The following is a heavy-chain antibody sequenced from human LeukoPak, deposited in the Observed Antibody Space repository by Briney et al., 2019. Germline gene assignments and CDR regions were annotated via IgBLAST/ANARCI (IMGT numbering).Heavy chain of an antibody. J-gene: IGHJ6*03. Sequence: SETLSLTCTVSGGSISSYYWSWIRQPAGKGLEWIGRIYTSGSTNYNPSLKSRVTMSVDTSKNQFSLKLSSVTAADTAVYYCARESDSRPYYYYYMNVWGKGTTVTVSS. CDR1: GGSISSYY. V-gene: IGHV4-4*07. CDR2: IYTSGST. CDR3: ARESDSRPYYYYYMNV. D-gene: IGHD3-22*01.